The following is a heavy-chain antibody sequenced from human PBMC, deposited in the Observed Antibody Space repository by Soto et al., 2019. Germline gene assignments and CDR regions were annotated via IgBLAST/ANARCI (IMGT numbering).Heavy chain of an antibody. CDR3: ARGAQNYYGMDV. CDR2: IWYDGSNK. V-gene: IGHV3-33*01. Sequence: GGSLRLSCAASGFTFSSYGMHWVRQAPGKGLEWVAVIWYDGSNKYYADSVKGRFTISRDNSKNTLYLQMNSLRAEDTAVYYCARGAQNYYGMDVWGQGTKVTVSS. J-gene: IGHJ6*02. D-gene: IGHD1-26*01. CDR1: GFTFSSYG.